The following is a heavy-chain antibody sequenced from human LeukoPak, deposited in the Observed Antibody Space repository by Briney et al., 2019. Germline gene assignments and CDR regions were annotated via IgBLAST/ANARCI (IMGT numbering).Heavy chain of an antibody. V-gene: IGHV4-34*01. D-gene: IGHD6-13*01. CDR3: AIRSSSWQTDDAFDI. CDR1: GGSFSGYY. J-gene: IGHJ3*02. Sequence: SETLSLTCAVYGGSFSGYYWSWVRQPPGKGLEWIGEIYHSGSTNYNPSLKSRVTISVDKSKNQFSLKLSSVTAADTAVYYCAIRSSSWQTDDAFDIWGQGTMVTVSS. CDR2: IYHSGST.